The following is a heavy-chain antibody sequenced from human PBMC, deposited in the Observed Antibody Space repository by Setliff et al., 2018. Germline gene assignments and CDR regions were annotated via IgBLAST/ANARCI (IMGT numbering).Heavy chain of an antibody. V-gene: IGHV3-21*04. CDR3: VRPLEY. CDR1: GLTFTSYY. D-gene: IGHD6-6*01. Sequence: PGESLKISCAASGLTFTSYYMNWVRQAPGKGLEWVSSVSSTGYIYYANSVKGRFTISRDNAKNSLYLQMNSLRAEDTAMYYCVRPLEYWGQGTLVTVSS. CDR2: VSSTGYI. J-gene: IGHJ4*02.